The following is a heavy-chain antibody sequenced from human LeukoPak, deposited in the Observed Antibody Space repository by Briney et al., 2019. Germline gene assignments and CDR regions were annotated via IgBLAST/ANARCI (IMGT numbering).Heavy chain of an antibody. D-gene: IGHD4-11*01. J-gene: IGHJ6*03. CDR2: IYYSGDT. V-gene: IGHV4-39*01. Sequence: SQTLSLTCPVYGGSINSTRYYWGWIRQPPGKGLEWFGSIYYSGDTHYNPSLSSRVTISVDTSKNQFSLKMNSMTAADTSVYYCATGSMTTRYYYYFYMDVWGKGTTVTVSS. CDR1: GGSINSTRYY. CDR3: ATGSMTTRYYYYFYMDV.